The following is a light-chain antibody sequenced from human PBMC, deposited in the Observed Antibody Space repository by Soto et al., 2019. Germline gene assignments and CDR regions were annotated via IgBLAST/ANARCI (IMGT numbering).Light chain of an antibody. CDR2: AAS. CDR3: QQTKSYPST. Sequence: DIQMTQSPSSLSASVGDRVTITCRASQSISSYLNWYQQKPGKAPKLLIYAASSLQSGVPSRFSGSGSGTDFTLTISSLRAEDFAIYFCQQTKSYPSTFGGGTKVDIK. J-gene: IGKJ4*01. V-gene: IGKV1-39*01. CDR1: QSISSY.